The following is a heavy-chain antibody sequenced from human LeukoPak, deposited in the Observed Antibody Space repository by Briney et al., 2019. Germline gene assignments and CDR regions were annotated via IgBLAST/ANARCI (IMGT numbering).Heavy chain of an antibody. V-gene: IGHV3-23*01. CDR2: ISGSGRTT. CDR3: VLKVRFDY. J-gene: IGHJ4*02. D-gene: IGHD2-15*01. CDR1: GFTFSSYA. Sequence: GGSLRLSCAASGFTFSSYAMSWVRQAPGKGLEWVSAISGSGRTTYYADSVKGRFTISRDNSKDTLSLQMNSLRAEDTAVYYCVLKVRFDYWGQGTLVTVSS.